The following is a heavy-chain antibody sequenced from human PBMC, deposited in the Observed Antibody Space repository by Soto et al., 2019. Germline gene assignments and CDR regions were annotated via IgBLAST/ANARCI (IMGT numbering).Heavy chain of an antibody. V-gene: IGHV1-18*04. CDR1: GYFFTSYG. D-gene: IGHD2-21*02. J-gene: IGHJ4*02. Sequence: ASVKVSCKASGYFFTSYGITWVRQAPGQGLEWMGWISPYNGNTKYAQNFQGRVTMTTDTSTSTAYMEVRRLRSDDPAVYYCARDFGSDLSAPGAVFDYWGQGTLVTVSS. CDR2: ISPYNGNT. CDR3: ARDFGSDLSAPGAVFDY.